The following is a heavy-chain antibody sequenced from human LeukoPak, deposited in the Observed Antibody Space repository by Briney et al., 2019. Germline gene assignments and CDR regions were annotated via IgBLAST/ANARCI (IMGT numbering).Heavy chain of an antibody. CDR1: GGSFSGYY. J-gene: IGHJ4*02. D-gene: IGHD4-17*01. CDR3: ARSGTTAIVFDY. CDR2: INHSGST. V-gene: IGHV4-34*01. Sequence: PSETLSLTCAVYGGSFSGYYWSWIRQPPGKGLEWIGEINHSGSTNYNPSLKSRVTISVDTSKNQFSLKLSSVTAADTAVYYCARSGTTAIVFDYWGQGTLVTVSS.